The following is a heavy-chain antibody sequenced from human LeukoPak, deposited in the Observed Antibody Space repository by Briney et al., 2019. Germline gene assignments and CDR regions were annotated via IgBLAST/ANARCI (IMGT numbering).Heavy chain of an antibody. Sequence: PSETLSLTCTVSGGSISSYYWSWIRQPAGKGLEWIGRIYTSGSTNYNPSLKSRVTMSVDTSKNQFSLKLGSVTAADTAVYYCARETYYYDSSGYDDAFDIWGQGTMVTVSS. CDR3: ARETYYYDSSGYDDAFDI. J-gene: IGHJ3*02. CDR1: GGSISSYY. CDR2: IYTSGST. D-gene: IGHD3-22*01. V-gene: IGHV4-4*07.